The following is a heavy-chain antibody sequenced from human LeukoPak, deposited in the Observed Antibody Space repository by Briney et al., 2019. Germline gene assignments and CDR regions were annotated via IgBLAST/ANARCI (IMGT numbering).Heavy chain of an antibody. CDR2: MNPNSGNT. CDR3: ARRSGLGIGFGYYYYYMDV. Sequence: GASVKVSCKASGYTFTSYDINWVRQATGQGLEWMGWMNPNSGNTGYAQKFQGRVTMTRNTSISTAYMELSSLRSEDTAVYYCARRSGLGIGFGYYYYYMDVWGKGTTATVSS. CDR1: GYTFTSYD. V-gene: IGHV1-8*01. J-gene: IGHJ6*03. D-gene: IGHD3-3*01.